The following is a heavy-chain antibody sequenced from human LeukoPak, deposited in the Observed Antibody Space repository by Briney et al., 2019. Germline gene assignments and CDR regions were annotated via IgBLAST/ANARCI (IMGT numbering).Heavy chain of an antibody. V-gene: IGHV3-23*01. CDR2: ISGSGTNT. J-gene: IGHJ5*02. D-gene: IGHD1-7*01. CDR3: GKAYTNYESRNWFDP. CDR1: GFTFSTYA. Sequence: GGSLRLSCAASGFTFSTYAMSWVRQAPGKGLGWVSSISGSGTNTYYVDSVKGRFTISRDNSKNTLYLQMNSLRAEDTAIYYCGKAYTNYESRNWFDPWGLGTLVTVSS.